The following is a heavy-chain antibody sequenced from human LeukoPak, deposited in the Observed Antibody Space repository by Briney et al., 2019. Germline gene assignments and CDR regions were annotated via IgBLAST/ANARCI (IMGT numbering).Heavy chain of an antibody. V-gene: IGHV1-2*06. J-gene: IGHJ5*02. CDR3: ARGARKLVVVAATPFDP. D-gene: IGHD2-15*01. CDR1: GHTFTGYY. CDR2: INPNSGGT. Sequence: GASVKVSCKASGHTFTGYYMHWVRQAPGQGLEWMGRINPNSGGTNYAQKFQGRVTMTRDTSISTAYMELSRLRSDDTAVYYCARGARKLVVVAATPFDPWGQGTLVTVSS.